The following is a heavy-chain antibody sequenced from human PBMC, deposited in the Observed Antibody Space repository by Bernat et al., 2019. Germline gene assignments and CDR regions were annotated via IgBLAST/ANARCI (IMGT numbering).Heavy chain of an antibody. CDR2: ISSSSSYV. CDR3: AVNQKGNY. Sequence: EVQLVESGGGLVKPGGSLRLSCAASGFTFSSYSMNWVRQAPGKGLEWVSSISSSSSYVYYADSVKGRFTNSRDNAKNSLYLQMNSLRAEDTAVYYCAVNQKGNYWGQGTLVTVSS. J-gene: IGHJ4*02. CDR1: GFTFSSYS. D-gene: IGHD1-14*01. V-gene: IGHV3-21*01.